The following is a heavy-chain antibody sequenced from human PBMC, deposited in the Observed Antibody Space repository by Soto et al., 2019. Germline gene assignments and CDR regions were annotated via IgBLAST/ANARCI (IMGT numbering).Heavy chain of an antibody. CDR1: GFTFSSYA. V-gene: IGHV3-30-3*01. J-gene: IGHJ4*02. CDR3: AREPAYYYDSSGYSVPFGY. CDR2: ISYDGSNK. Sequence: QVQLVESGGGVVQPGRSLRLSCAASGFTFSSYAMHWVRQAPGKGLEWVAVISYDGSNKYYADSVKGRFTISRDNSKNTLYLQMNSLRAEDTAVYYGAREPAYYYDSSGYSVPFGYWGQGTLVTVSS. D-gene: IGHD3-22*01.